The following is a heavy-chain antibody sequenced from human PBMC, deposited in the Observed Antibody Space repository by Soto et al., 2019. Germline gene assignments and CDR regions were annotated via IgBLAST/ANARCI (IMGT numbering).Heavy chain of an antibody. V-gene: IGHV4-34*01. D-gene: IGHD2-2*01. CDR1: GGSFSGYY. CDR3: ARTFRDIVVVPAASAPFDY. Sequence: SETLSLTCAVYGGSFSGYYWSWIRQHPGKGLEWIGEINHSGSTNYNPSLKSRVTISVDTSKNQFSLKLSSVTAADTAVYYCARTFRDIVVVPAASAPFDYWGQGTLVTVSS. CDR2: INHSGST. J-gene: IGHJ4*02.